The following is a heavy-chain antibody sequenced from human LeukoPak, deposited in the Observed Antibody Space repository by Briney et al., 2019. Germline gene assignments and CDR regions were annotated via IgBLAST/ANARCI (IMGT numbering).Heavy chain of an antibody. CDR3: AKVSRFFGGHFDY. CDR2: ISGNGAST. D-gene: IGHD3-16*01. Sequence: ETLSLTCTVSGDSISSSSYYWDWVRQAPGRGLEWVSAISGNGASTYYADSVKGRFTISRDSSKNILYLQMNSLRAEDTAIYYCAKVSRFFGGHFDYWGQGTLVTVSS. CDR1: GDSISSSSYY. J-gene: IGHJ4*02. V-gene: IGHV3-23*01.